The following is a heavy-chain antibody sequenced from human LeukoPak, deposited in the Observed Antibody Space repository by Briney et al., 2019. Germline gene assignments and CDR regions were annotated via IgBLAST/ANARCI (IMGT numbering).Heavy chain of an antibody. CDR3: ARDGSGAVVRGWFDP. D-gene: IGHD6-19*01. V-gene: IGHV1-3*01. CDR2: INAGNGNT. Sequence: ASVKVSCKASGYTFTSYAMHWVRQAPGQRLEWMGWINAGNGNTKYSQKFQGRVTITRDTSASTAYMELSSLRSEDTAVYYCARDGSGAVVRGWFDPWGQGTLVTVSS. CDR1: GYTFTSYA. J-gene: IGHJ5*02.